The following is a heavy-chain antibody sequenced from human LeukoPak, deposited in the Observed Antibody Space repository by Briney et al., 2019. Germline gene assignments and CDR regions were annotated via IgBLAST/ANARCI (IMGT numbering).Heavy chain of an antibody. CDR2: IFYSGNT. D-gene: IGHD6-6*01. J-gene: IGHJ4*02. CDR3: ATTARLCSDY. V-gene: IGHV4-30-4*08. Sequence: PSETLSLTCTISGGSINTSDYYWSWIRQPPGKGLEWIGYIFYSGNTYYNPSLKSRVIISIDTSKNQFSQRLSSVTAADTAVYYCATTARLCSDYWGQGTLVTVSS. CDR1: GGSINTSDYY.